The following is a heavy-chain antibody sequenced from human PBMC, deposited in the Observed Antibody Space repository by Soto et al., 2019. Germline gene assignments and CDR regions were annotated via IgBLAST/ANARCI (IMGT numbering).Heavy chain of an antibody. Sequence: QVQLVESGGGVVQPGRSLRLSCAASGFTFSSYGMHWVRQAPGKGLEWVAVISYDGSNKYYADSVKGRFTISRDNSKNALYLQMNSLRDEDTAVYYCAKVEGIVVVPAAIDYWGQGTLVTVSS. J-gene: IGHJ4*02. CDR3: AKVEGIVVVPAAIDY. V-gene: IGHV3-30*18. D-gene: IGHD2-2*01. CDR1: GFTFSSYG. CDR2: ISYDGSNK.